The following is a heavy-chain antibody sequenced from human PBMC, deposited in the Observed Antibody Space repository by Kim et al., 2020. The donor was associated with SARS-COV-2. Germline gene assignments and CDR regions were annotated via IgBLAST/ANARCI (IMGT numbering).Heavy chain of an antibody. V-gene: IGHV3-30*02. D-gene: IGHD6-6*01. Sequence: ADSVKGRFTISRDNSKNTLYLQMNSLRAEDTAVYYCAKDELGEQLGPIDYWGQGTLVTVSS. J-gene: IGHJ4*02. CDR3: AKDELGEQLGPIDY.